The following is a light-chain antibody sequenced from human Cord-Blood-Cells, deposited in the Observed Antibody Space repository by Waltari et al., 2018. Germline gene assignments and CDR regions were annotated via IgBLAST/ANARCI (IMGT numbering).Light chain of an antibody. CDR3: AAWDDSLSGRV. J-gene: IGLJ2*01. V-gene: IGLV1-47*01. Sequence: QSVLTQPPSASGPPGQRVTISCSGGSSNIGSNYVYCYQQLPGTAPKRLIYRNNHRPSGVPDRFSGSKSGTSAALAISGLRSEDEADYYCAAWDDSLSGRVFGGGTKLTVL. CDR1: SSNIGSNY. CDR2: RNN.